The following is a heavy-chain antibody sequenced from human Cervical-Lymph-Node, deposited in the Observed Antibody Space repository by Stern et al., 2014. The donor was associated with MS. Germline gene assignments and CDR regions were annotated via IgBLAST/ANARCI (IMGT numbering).Heavy chain of an antibody. CDR2: LSDDGNTK. V-gene: IGHV3-30*04. CDR1: GFTFSTYA. Sequence: VQLVESGGGVVQPGRSLRLSCAASGFTFSTYAMHWVRQAPGKGLEWVAVLSDDGNTKYFADSVKGRFTISRDDFKNTLYLQMSSLRPEDTAMYYCARVIAVAGHPLDSWGQGTLVTVSS. D-gene: IGHD6-19*01. J-gene: IGHJ4*02. CDR3: ARVIAVAGHPLDS.